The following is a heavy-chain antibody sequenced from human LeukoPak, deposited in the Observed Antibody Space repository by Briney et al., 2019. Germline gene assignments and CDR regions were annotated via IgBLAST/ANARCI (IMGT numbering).Heavy chain of an antibody. V-gene: IGHV3-21*01. J-gene: IGHJ4*02. CDR3: AVNFRH. CDR2: ITHSSANI. D-gene: IGHD2/OR15-2a*01. CDR1: GFIFSVSD. Sequence: GGSLRLSCAAPGFIFSVSDMVWARQAPGKGLEWVSTITHSSANIYYADSVKGRFSISRDNARNSLFLQMNSLRAEDTAVYYCAVNFRHWGPGTLVTVSS.